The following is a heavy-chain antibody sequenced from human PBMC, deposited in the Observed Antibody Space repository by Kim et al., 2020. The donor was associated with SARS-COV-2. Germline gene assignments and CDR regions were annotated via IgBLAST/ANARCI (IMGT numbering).Heavy chain of an antibody. V-gene: IGHV4-59*01. Sequence: SETLSLTCTVSGGSISTYYWSWIRQPPGKGLEWIGDIYYTETTHYNPSLTGRVTISLDTSKNQFSLKLSSVTAADTAVFFCARDDATYASGSHYWGQGTLATVSS. D-gene: IGHD3-10*01. CDR2: IYYTETT. J-gene: IGHJ4*01. CDR1: GGSISTYY. CDR3: ARDDATYASGSHY.